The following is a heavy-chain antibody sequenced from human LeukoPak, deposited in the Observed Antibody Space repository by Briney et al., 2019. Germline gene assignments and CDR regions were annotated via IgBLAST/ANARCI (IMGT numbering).Heavy chain of an antibody. CDR2: ISGSGTI. Sequence: PSETLSLTCTVSGGSIHSYWSWIRQPAGKGLEWIGRISGSGTITYNPALQSRLTISIDTSKNQFSLKLMSVTAADTAVYYCARDSGTTGEVKFDPWGQGTLITVSS. D-gene: IGHD3-10*01. V-gene: IGHV4-4*07. J-gene: IGHJ5*02. CDR3: ARDSGTTGEVKFDP. CDR1: GGSIHSY.